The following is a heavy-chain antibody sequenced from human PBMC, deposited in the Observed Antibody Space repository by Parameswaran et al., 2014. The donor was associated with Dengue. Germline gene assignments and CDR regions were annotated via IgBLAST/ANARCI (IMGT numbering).Heavy chain of an antibody. V-gene: IGHV7-4-1*02. CDR2: INTNTGNP. Sequence: ASVKVSCKASGYTFTSYAMNWVRQAPGQGLEWMGWINTNTGNPTYAQGFTGRFVFSLDTSVSTAYLQISSLKAEDTAVYYCAKEYSSSYHPYYYGMDVWGQGTTVTVSS. CDR1: GYTFTSYA. CDR3: AKEYSSSYHPYYYGMDV. J-gene: IGHJ6*02. D-gene: IGHD6-6*01.